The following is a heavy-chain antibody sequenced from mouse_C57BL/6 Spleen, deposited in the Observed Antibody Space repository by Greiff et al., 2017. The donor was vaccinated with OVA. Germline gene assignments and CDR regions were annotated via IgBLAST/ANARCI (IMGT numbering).Heavy chain of an antibody. J-gene: IGHJ2*01. Sequence: EVKLMESGGGLVQPKGSLKLSCAASGFSFNTYAMNWVRQAPGKGLEWVARIRSKSNNYATYYADSVKDRFTISRDDSESMLYLQMNNLKTEDTAMYYCVGGYGNYFDYGGQGTTLTVSS. V-gene: IGHV10-1*01. CDR3: VGGYGNYFDY. CDR2: IRSKSNNYAT. D-gene: IGHD2-1*01. CDR1: GFSFNTYA.